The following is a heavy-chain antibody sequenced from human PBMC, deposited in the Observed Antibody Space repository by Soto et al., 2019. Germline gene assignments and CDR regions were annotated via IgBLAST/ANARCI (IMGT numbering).Heavy chain of an antibody. CDR3: TTDRPTGGPSSYGDYSESFSDAFDI. Sequence: EVQLVESGGGLVKPGGSLRLSCAASGFTFSNAWMSWVRQAPGKGLEWVGRIKSKTDGGTTDYAAPVKGRFTISRDDSKNTLYLQMNSLKTEDTAMYYCTTDRPTGGPSSYGDYSESFSDAFDIWGQGTMVTVSS. D-gene: IGHD4-17*01. CDR1: GFTFSNAW. J-gene: IGHJ3*02. CDR2: IKSKTDGGTT. V-gene: IGHV3-15*01.